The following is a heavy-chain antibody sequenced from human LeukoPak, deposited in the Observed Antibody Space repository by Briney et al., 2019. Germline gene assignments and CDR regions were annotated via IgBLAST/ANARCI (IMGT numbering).Heavy chain of an antibody. V-gene: IGHV1-2*02. CDR2: INPHTGAA. CDR1: GYTFTENY. J-gene: IGHJ4*02. CDR3: ARGKSGYSP. D-gene: IGHD3-22*01. Sequence: ASVKVSCKVSGYTFTENYIHWVRQAPGQGLEWMGLINPHTGAANYTQRFQGRVTLTRDTSSSTAYMHLSSHRSDDTAIYYCARGKSGYSPWGQGTPVTVSS.